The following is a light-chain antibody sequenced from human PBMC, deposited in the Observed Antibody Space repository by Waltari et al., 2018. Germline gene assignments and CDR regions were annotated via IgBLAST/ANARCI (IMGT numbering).Light chain of an antibody. CDR3: QVWDSSSDPI. J-gene: IGLJ2*01. Sequence: SYVLSQSPSLSVAPGQTARITCGGYGVQRISIHWYQQKPGQPPLLVIYDDTDRPSGIPGRFSGSLSGSTATLTIRRVEAGDEADYYCQVWDSSSDPIFGGGTKLTVL. V-gene: IGLV3-21*02. CDR2: DDT. CDR1: GVQRIS.